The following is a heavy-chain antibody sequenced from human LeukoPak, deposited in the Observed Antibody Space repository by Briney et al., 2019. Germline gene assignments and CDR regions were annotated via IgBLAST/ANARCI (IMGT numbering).Heavy chain of an antibody. V-gene: IGHV1-2*02. CDR2: INPNSGGT. CDR1: GYTFTGYY. Sequence: GASVKVSCKASGYTFTGYYMHWVRQAPGQGLEWMGWINPNSGGTNYAQKFQGRVTMTRDTSISTAYMELGRLRSDDTAVYYCARAPHSSGWYKKGYFDYWGQGTLVTVSS. CDR3: ARAPHSSGWYKKGYFDY. D-gene: IGHD6-19*01. J-gene: IGHJ4*02.